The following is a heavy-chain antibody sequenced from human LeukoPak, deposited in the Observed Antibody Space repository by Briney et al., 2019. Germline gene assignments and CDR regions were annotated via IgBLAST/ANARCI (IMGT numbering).Heavy chain of an antibody. CDR3: ARHSYYCSGGSCYSSYFDY. Sequence: PSQTLSLTCTVSGGSISSGGYYWSWIRQHPGKGLEWIGYIYYSGSAYYNPSVKSRLTLSVDTSKNQFSLKLSSVTAADTAVYYCARHSYYCSGGSCYSSYFDYWGQGTLVTVSS. D-gene: IGHD2-15*01. CDR2: IYYSGSA. CDR1: GGSISSGGYY. V-gene: IGHV4-31*03. J-gene: IGHJ4*02.